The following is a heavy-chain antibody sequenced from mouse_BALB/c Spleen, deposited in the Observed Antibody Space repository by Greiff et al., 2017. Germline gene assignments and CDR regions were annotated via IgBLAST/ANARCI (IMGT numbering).Heavy chain of an antibody. CDR1: GYSFTSYY. Sequence: VQLQQSGPELVKPGASVKISCKASGYSFTSYYIHWVKQRPGQGLEWIGWIFPGSGNTKYNEKFKGKATLTADTSSSTAYMQLSSLTSEDSAVYFCARKDGYDGGDWYFDVWGAGTTVTVSS. D-gene: IGHD2-2*01. J-gene: IGHJ1*01. V-gene: IGHV1-66*01. CDR3: ARKDGYDGGDWYFDV. CDR2: IFPGSGNT.